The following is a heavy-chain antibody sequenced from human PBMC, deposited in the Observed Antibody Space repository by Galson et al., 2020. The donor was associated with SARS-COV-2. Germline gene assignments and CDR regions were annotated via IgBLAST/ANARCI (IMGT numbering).Heavy chain of an antibody. V-gene: IGHV1-69*13. CDR2: IIPIFGTA. D-gene: IGHD2-2*01. CDR1: GGTISSYA. Sequence: SAKVSSKASGGTISSYAISWVRHAPGQGLEWMGGIIPIFGTANYAQKFQGGDTITADDSTSTAYIELSSLRSEDTAVNYCARTGYQVPSRALIHGMYVWVQGITGTVSS. J-gene: IGHJ6*02. CDR3: ARTGYQVPSRALIHGMYV.